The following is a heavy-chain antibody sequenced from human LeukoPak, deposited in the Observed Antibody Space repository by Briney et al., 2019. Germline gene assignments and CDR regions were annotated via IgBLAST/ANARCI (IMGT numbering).Heavy chain of an antibody. V-gene: IGHV3-23*01. J-gene: IGHJ4*02. CDR3: ARASTTVPNLLDH. Sequence: GGSLRLSCAASGFTVSTYAMSWVRQAPGKGLEWVSGISGSGGRTYYADSVKGRFTISRDNSKNTLYLQTSSLRAEDTAVYYCARASTTVPNLLDHWGRGTLVTVSS. D-gene: IGHD4-17*01. CDR1: GFTVSTYA. CDR2: ISGSGGRT.